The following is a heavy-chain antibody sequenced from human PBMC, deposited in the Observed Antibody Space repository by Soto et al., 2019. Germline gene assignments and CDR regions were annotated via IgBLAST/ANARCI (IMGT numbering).Heavy chain of an antibody. CDR2: ITGASYI. Sequence: GGSLRLSCAASGFTFSSFGMNWVRQAPGKGLEWVSSITGASYIFYADSVEGRFSISRDNAKNSVYLQMNSLRAEDTAVYYCARYSGTYRDYWGQGILVTVSS. CDR3: ARYSGTYRDY. J-gene: IGHJ4*02. CDR1: GFTFSSFG. V-gene: IGHV3-21*01. D-gene: IGHD1-26*01.